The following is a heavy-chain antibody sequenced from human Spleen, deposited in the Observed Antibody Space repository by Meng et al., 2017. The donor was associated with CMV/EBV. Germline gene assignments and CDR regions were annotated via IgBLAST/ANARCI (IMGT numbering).Heavy chain of an antibody. J-gene: IGHJ4*02. Sequence: ASVKVSCKASGFPFISYGISWVRQAPGQGLEWMGWISGYNGNTSYAQKFQGRVTMTTDTSTSTAYMELRSLRSDDTAVYYCARDSPVYCSSISCLALTFIDHWGQGTLVTVSS. CDR1: GFPFISYG. CDR3: ARDSPVYCSSISCLALTFIDH. V-gene: IGHV1-18*01. CDR2: ISGYNGNT. D-gene: IGHD2-2*01.